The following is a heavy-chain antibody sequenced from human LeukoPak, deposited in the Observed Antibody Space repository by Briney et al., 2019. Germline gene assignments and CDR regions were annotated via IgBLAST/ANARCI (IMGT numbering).Heavy chain of an antibody. Sequence: ASVKVSCKASGGTFSSYAISWVRQAPGQGLEWMGWISAYNSNTNYAQKLQGRVTMTTDTSTSTAYMELRSLRSDDTAVYYCARDYDILTGPRTGYYYYGMDVWGQGTTVTVSS. D-gene: IGHD3-9*01. CDR2: ISAYNSNT. CDR1: GGTFSSYA. V-gene: IGHV1-18*01. J-gene: IGHJ6*02. CDR3: ARDYDILTGPRTGYYYYGMDV.